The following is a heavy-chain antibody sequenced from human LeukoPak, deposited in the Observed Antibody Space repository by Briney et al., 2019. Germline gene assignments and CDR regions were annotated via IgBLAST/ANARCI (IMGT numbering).Heavy chain of an antibody. V-gene: IGHV3-21*01. CDR1: GFTFSVYS. CDR3: ARGEGIQTSFDY. Sequence: GGSLRLSCAASGFTFSVYSMNWVRQAPGKGLEWVSSISSSRSYIYYADSVKGRFTISRDNAKNSLYLQMNSLRAEDTAVYYCARGEGIQTSFDYWGQGTLVTVSS. CDR2: ISSSRSYI. J-gene: IGHJ4*02. D-gene: IGHD5-18*01.